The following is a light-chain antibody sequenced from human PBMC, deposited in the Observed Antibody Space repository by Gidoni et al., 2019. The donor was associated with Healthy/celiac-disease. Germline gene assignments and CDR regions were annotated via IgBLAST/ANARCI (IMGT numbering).Light chain of an antibody. CDR1: SSDVGGYNY. CDR3: SSYTSSSTLNWV. Sequence: QSALTQPASVSGSPGQSSTISCTGTSSDVGGYNYVSWYQRHPGKAPKLMMYDVSNRPSGVSNRLPGSKSGNTASLTISGLQAEDEADYYCSSYTSSSTLNWVFGGGTKLTVL. V-gene: IGLV2-14*01. CDR2: DVS. J-gene: IGLJ3*02.